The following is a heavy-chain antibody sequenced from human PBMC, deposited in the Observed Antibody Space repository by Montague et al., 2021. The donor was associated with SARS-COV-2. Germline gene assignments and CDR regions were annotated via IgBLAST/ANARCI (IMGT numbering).Heavy chain of an antibody. J-gene: IGHJ3*02. V-gene: IGHV3-30-3*01. CDR1: GFTFSSYA. CDR2: ISYDGSNK. Sequence: SLRLSWAASGFTFSSYAMHWVRQAPGKGLEWVAVISYDGSNKYYADSVKGRFTISRDNSKNTLYLQMNSLRAEDTAVYYCARAAQKQYVLLWFGELLHDAFDIWGQGTMVPVSS. D-gene: IGHD3-10*01. CDR3: ARAAQKQYVLLWFGELLHDAFDI.